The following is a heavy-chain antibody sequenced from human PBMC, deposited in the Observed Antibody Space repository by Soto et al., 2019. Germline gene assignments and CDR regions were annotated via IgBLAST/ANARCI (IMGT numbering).Heavy chain of an antibody. D-gene: IGHD6-19*01. CDR3: ASAAVTGTAGLDF. J-gene: IGHJ4*02. V-gene: IGHV1-58*01. Sequence: ASVKVSCKASGFTFTSSAVQWVRQARGQRLEWIGWIVVGSGNTNYAQKFQERVTMTRDTSISTAYMELSRLTSDDTAVYYCASAAVTGTAGLDFWGQGTQVTVSS. CDR2: IVVGSGNT. CDR1: GFTFTSSA.